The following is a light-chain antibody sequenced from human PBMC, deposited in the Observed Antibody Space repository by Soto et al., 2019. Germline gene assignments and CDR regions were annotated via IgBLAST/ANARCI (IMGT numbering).Light chain of an antibody. CDR2: RNN. CDR1: SSNIGSNY. Sequence: QSVLTQPPSSSGTPGQRVTISCCGSSSNIGSNYVYCYQQLPGTAPKLLIYRNNQRPSGVPDRVSGSKSGTSASLAISGLRSEDEAEYYCAAWDGSLSGVVFGGGTKLTVL. CDR3: AAWDGSLSGVV. J-gene: IGLJ2*01. V-gene: IGLV1-47*01.